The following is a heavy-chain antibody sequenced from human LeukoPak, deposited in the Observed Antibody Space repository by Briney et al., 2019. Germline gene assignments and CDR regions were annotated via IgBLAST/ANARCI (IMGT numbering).Heavy chain of an antibody. CDR1: GFTFDDYG. V-gene: IGHV3-20*04. CDR3: ARDLTTVPVVNWFDP. Sequence: GGSLRLPCAASGFTFDDYGMSWVRQAPGKGLEWVSGINWNGGSTGYADSVKGRFTISRDNAKNSLYLQMNSLRAEDTALYYCARDLTTVPVVNWFDPWGQGTLVTVSS. CDR2: INWNGGST. D-gene: IGHD4-17*01. J-gene: IGHJ5*02.